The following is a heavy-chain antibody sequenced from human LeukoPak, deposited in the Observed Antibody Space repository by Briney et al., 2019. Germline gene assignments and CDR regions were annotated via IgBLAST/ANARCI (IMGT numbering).Heavy chain of an antibody. D-gene: IGHD1-20*01. CDR2: IYTSGST. V-gene: IGHV4-4*09. CDR3: ARLLRSCIANNCGAFDI. J-gene: IGHJ3*02. Sequence: SETLSLTCTVSGGSISSYYWSWIRQPPGKGLEWIGYIYTSGSTNYNPSLKSRVTISVDTSKNQFSLKLSSVAAADTTVYYCARLLRSCIANNCGAFDIWGQGTMVTVSS. CDR1: GGSISSYY.